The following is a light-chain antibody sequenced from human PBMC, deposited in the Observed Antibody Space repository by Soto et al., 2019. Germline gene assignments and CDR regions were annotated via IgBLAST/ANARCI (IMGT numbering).Light chain of an antibody. J-gene: IGLJ1*01. Sequence: QSVLTQPPSASGTPGQRVTFSCSGSSSNIGGNVVNWYQHLPGTAPKLLIYSNNQRPSGVPVRFSGSKSGTSASLAISGLQSEDEADYFCAAWDASLSRYVFGTGTKLTVL. CDR2: SNN. CDR3: AAWDASLSRYV. V-gene: IGLV1-44*01. CDR1: SSNIGGNV.